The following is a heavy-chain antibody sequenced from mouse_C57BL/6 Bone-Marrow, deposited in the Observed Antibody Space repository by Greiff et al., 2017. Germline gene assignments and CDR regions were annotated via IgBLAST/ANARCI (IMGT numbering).Heavy chain of an antibody. Sequence: QVQLKQPGAELVKPGASVKLSCKASGYTFTSYWMHWVKQRPGQGLEWIGMIHPNSGSTNYTEKFKSKATLTVDKSSSTAYMQLSSLTSEDAAVYYCARSLWVTTTFAYWGQGTLVTVSA. CDR1: GYTFTSYW. CDR2: IHPNSGST. CDR3: ARSLWVTTTFAY. V-gene: IGHV1-64*01. D-gene: IGHD2-1*01. J-gene: IGHJ3*01.